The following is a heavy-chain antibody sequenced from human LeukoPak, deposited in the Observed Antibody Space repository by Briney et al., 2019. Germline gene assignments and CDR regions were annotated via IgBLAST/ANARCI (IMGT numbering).Heavy chain of an antibody. Sequence: SETLSLTCTVSGGSISSYYWSWIRQPAGKGLEWIGRIYTGGSTNYNPSLKSRLTMSVDTSKNQFSLKLSSVTAADTAVYYCARDRAARTVYAFDIWGQGTMVTVSS. CDR3: ARDRAARTVYAFDI. D-gene: IGHD6-6*01. J-gene: IGHJ3*02. V-gene: IGHV4-4*07. CDR2: IYTGGST. CDR1: GGSISSYY.